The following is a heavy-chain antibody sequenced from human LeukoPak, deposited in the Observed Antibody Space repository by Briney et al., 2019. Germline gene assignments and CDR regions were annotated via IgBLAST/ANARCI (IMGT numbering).Heavy chain of an antibody. J-gene: IGHJ4*02. Sequence: PGGSLRLSCAASGFTFRSYAMSWVRQAPGKGLELVSAISGSGGSTYYADSVKGRFTISRDNSKNTLYLQMNSLRAEDTAVYYCAYHHYYDSSGLDDYFDYWGQGTLVTVSS. D-gene: IGHD3-22*01. V-gene: IGHV3-23*01. CDR1: GFTFRSYA. CDR2: ISGSGGST. CDR3: AYHHYYDSSGLDDYFDY.